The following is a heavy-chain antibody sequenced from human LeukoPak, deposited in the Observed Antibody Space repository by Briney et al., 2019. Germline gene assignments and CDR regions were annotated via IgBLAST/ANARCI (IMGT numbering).Heavy chain of an antibody. J-gene: IGHJ4*02. V-gene: IGHV3-21*04. Sequence: GGSLRLSCAASRFNFSSYSINWVRQAPGKGLEWVSSISSSSTYIYYADSVKGRFTISRDDSKNTLYLQMNNLRAEDTAVYYCAKDGAWLRFDDWGQGILVTVSS. CDR3: AKDGAWLRFDD. CDR1: RFNFSSYS. CDR2: ISSSSTYI. D-gene: IGHD5-12*01.